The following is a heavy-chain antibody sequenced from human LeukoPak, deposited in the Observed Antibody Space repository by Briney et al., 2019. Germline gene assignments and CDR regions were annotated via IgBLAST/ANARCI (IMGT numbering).Heavy chain of an antibody. D-gene: IGHD4-23*01. Sequence: SETLSLTCTVSGVSISSSSYYWGWIRQPPGKGLEWIGSLYYNGSTYYNPSLKSRVTISVDTSKEQFSLKLSSVTAADTAVYYCARRGRLWWQLGFYWGQGTLVTVSS. CDR2: LYYNGST. J-gene: IGHJ4*02. CDR1: GVSISSSSYY. CDR3: ARRGRLWWQLGFY. V-gene: IGHV4-39*01.